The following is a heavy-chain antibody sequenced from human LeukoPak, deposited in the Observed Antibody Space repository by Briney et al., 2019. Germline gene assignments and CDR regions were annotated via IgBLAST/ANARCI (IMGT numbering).Heavy chain of an antibody. CDR3: VRTGDTERFDC. Sequence: GRSLRLSCAASGFIFSNYGMHWVRQAPGKGLEWVALIRYDGSKKDYADSVKGRFTISRDNSKNTLYLQMNSLRAEDTAMYYCVRTGDTERFDCWGQGTLVTVSS. CDR1: GFIFSNYG. D-gene: IGHD1-1*01. V-gene: IGHV3-33*01. CDR2: IRYDGSKK. J-gene: IGHJ4*02.